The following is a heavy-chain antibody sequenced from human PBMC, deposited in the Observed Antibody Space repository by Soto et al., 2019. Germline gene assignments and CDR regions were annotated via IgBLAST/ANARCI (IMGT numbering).Heavy chain of an antibody. D-gene: IGHD2-15*01. J-gene: IGHJ5*02. CDR3: ARKAATSYNWFDP. Sequence: SETLSLTCAVYGGSFSGYYWSWIRQPPGKGLEWIGEINHSGSTNYNPSLKSRVTISVDTSKNQFSLKLSSVTAADMAVYYCARKAATSYNWFDPWGQGTLVTVSS. CDR2: INHSGST. CDR1: GGSFSGYY. V-gene: IGHV4-34*01.